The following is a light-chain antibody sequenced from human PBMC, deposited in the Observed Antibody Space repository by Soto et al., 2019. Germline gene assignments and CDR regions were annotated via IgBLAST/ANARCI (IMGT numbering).Light chain of an antibody. Sequence: DIQMTQSPSSVSASVGDRVTITCRASQDIISWLAWYQQKPGKAPKLLIYAASSLQSGVTSRVSGSGSGTDFTLTSSSLQPEDVASYYCQQANSFPRTFGQGTKVEIK. J-gene: IGKJ1*01. CDR1: QDIISW. V-gene: IGKV1-12*01. CDR2: AAS. CDR3: QQANSFPRT.